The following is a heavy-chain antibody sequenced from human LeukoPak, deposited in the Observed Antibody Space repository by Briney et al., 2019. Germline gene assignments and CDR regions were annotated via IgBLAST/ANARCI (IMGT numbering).Heavy chain of an antibody. J-gene: IGHJ6*02. Sequence: ASVKVSCKASGYTFTSYDTNWVRQATGQGLEWMGWMNPNSGNTGYAQKFQGRVTMTRDTSISTAYMELSRLRSDDTAVYYCARDVEVPAAMLWSYYGMDVWGQGTTVTVSS. CDR1: GYTFTSYD. D-gene: IGHD2-2*01. CDR3: ARDVEVPAAMLWSYYGMDV. CDR2: MNPNSGNT. V-gene: IGHV1-8*01.